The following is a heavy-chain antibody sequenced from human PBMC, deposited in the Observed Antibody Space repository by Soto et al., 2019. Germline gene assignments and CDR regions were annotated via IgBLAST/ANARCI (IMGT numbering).Heavy chain of an antibody. CDR2: INAGNGNT. J-gene: IGHJ6*02. V-gene: IGHV1-3*01. CDR3: ARELSPDCSSTRCYMGRYYGMDV. CDR1: GYTFTSYA. D-gene: IGHD2-2*02. Sequence: SVKVSCKAPGYTFTSYAMHWVRQAPGQRLEWMGWINAGNGNTKYSQKFQGRVTITRDTSASTAYMELSSLRSEDTAVYYCARELSPDCSSTRCYMGRYYGMDVWGQGPTGTVSS.